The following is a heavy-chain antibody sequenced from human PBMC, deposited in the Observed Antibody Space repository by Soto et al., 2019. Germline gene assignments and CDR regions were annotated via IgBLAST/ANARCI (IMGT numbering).Heavy chain of an antibody. CDR1: GGSISSSSYY. CDR3: ARGLRAAAGTMKAFDI. J-gene: IGHJ3*02. D-gene: IGHD6-13*01. Sequence: PSETLSLTCTVSGGSISSSSYYWGWIRQPPGKGLEWIGSIYYSGSTYYNPSLKSRVTISVDTSKNQFSLKLSSVTAADTAVYYCARGLRAAAGTMKAFDIWGQGTMVTVSS. CDR2: IYYSGST. V-gene: IGHV4-39*01.